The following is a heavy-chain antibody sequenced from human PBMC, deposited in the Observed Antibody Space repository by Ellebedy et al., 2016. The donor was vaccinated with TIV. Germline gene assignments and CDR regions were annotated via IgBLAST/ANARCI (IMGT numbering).Heavy chain of an antibody. Sequence: ASVKVSCXASGYTFTGYYMHWVRQAPGQGLEWMGWINPNSGGTNYAQKFQGRVTMTRDTSISTAYMELSRLRSDDTAVYYCARDIRTKGSGSSNPLFWGQGTLVTVSS. J-gene: IGHJ4*02. CDR3: ARDIRTKGSGSSNPLF. CDR2: INPNSGGT. D-gene: IGHD3-10*01. CDR1: GYTFTGYY. V-gene: IGHV1-2*02.